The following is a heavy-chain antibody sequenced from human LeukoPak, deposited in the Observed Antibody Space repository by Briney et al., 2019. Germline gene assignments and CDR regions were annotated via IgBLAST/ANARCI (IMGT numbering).Heavy chain of an antibody. D-gene: IGHD4-17*01. CDR2: ISYTGST. CDR3: ATDRTTVRKWFDV. CDR1: DESFSSHY. V-gene: IGHV4-59*11. Sequence: PSETLSLTCTVSDESFSSHYWTWIRQPPGKGLEWIGYISYTGSTNYNPSLKSRLTISVDTSKNQFSLKLSSVTAADTAVYYCATDRTTVRKWFDVWGLGTLVTVSS. J-gene: IGHJ3*01.